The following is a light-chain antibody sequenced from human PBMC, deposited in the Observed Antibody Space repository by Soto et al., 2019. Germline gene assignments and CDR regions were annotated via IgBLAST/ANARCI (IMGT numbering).Light chain of an antibody. Sequence: QSVLTQSSSASASLGSSVKLTCTLSSGHSSYIIAWHQQQSGKAPRYLMKLEGSGSYNKGSGVPDRFSGSSSGADRYLTISNLQSEDEADYYCETWDSNLWVFGGGTKLTVL. CDR3: ETWDSNLWV. CDR1: SGHSSYI. V-gene: IGLV4-60*03. CDR2: LEGSGSY. J-gene: IGLJ3*02.